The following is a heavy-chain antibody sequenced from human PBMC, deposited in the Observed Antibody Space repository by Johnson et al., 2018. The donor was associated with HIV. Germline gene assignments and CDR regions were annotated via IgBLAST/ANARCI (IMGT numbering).Heavy chain of an antibody. CDR1: GFTFSSYA. J-gene: IGHJ3*02. CDR2: ISYDGSNK. D-gene: IGHD6-6*01. V-gene: IGHV3-30-3*01. CDR3: ARDLSRGGIAARLGAFDI. Sequence: QVQLVESGGGVVQPGRSLRLSCAASGFTFSSYAMHWVRQAPGKGLEWVAVISYDGSNKYYADSVKGRFTISRDNSKNTLYLQMNSLRAEDTAVYYCARDLSRGGIAARLGAFDIWGQGKMVTVSS.